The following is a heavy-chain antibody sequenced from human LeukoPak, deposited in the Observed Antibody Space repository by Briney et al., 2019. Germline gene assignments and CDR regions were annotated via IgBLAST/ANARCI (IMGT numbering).Heavy chain of an antibody. J-gene: IGHJ4*02. Sequence: GASVKVSCKASGGTFSSYAMSWVRQAPGKGLEWVSAISGSGGSTYYADSVKGRFTISRDNSKNTLYLQMNSLRAEDTAVYYCANLGYCSGGSCYYWGQGTLVTVSS. V-gene: IGHV3-23*01. CDR3: ANLGYCSGGSCYY. CDR2: ISGSGGST. D-gene: IGHD2-15*01. CDR1: GGTFSSYA.